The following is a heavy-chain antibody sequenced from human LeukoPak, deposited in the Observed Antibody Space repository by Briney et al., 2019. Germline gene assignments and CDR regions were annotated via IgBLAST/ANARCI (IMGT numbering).Heavy chain of an antibody. Sequence: ASVKVSCKASGYTFTSYGINWVRQATGQGLEWMGWMNPNSGNTGYAQKFQGRVTITRNTSISTAYMELSSLRSEDTAVYYCARKDCSGGSCYSNWFDPWGQGTLVTVSS. CDR1: GYTFTSYG. CDR3: ARKDCSGGSCYSNWFDP. D-gene: IGHD2-15*01. V-gene: IGHV1-8*03. CDR2: MNPNSGNT. J-gene: IGHJ5*02.